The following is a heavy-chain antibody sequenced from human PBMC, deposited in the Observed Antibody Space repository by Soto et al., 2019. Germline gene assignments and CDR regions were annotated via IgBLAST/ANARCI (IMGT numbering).Heavy chain of an antibody. J-gene: IGHJ6*02. V-gene: IGHV4-59*01. CDR1: GGSISSYY. D-gene: IGHD3-10*01. Sequence: SETLSLTCTVSGGSISSYYWGWIRQPPGKGLEWIGYIYYSGSTNYNPSLKSRVTISVDTSKNQFSLKLSSVTAADTAVYYCARGSGARGYYYYGMDVWGQGTTVTVSS. CDR3: ARGSGARGYYYYGMDV. CDR2: IYYSGST.